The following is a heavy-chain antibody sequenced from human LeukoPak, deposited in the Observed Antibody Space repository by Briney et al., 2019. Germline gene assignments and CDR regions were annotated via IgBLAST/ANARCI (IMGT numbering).Heavy chain of an antibody. CDR1: GGSISSYY. J-gene: IGHJ4*02. V-gene: IGHV4-59*08. CDR2: IYYSGST. CDR3: ARHASDYYFDY. Sequence: SETLSLTCTVSGGSISSYYWSWIRQPPGKGLEWIGYIYYSGSTNYNPSLKSRVTISVDTSKNQFSLKLSSVTAADTAVYYCARHASDYYFDYWGQGALVTVSS.